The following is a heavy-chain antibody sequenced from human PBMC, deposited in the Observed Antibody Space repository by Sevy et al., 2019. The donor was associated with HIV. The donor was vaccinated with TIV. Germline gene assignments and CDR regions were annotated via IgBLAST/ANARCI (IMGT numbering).Heavy chain of an antibody. V-gene: IGHV3-15*01. CDR2: IKSKKEGGGT. Sequence: GGSLRLSCSASGFPFNKEWMRWVRQAPGKRLEWVGRIKSKKEGGGTDYAAPANGRFTISRDDSKNTLYLQMNSLKIEDTGFYYCSSQGERYWGLGTLVTVSS. CDR3: SSQGERY. D-gene: IGHD3-16*01. J-gene: IGHJ4*02. CDR1: GFPFNKEW.